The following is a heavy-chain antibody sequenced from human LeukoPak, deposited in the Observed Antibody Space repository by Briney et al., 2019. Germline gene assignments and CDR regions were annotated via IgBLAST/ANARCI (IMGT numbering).Heavy chain of an antibody. V-gene: IGHV4-61*02. CDR2: VYNSGST. CDR3: ARQTFGALYFDS. D-gene: IGHD3-10*01. Sequence: SETLSLTCIVSGGSISRGSYYWTWIRQPAGKGLEWMGRVYNSGSTNYHPSLKSRVTISTDMSKNQFSLKLSSVTAADTAVYYCARQTFGALYFDSWGQGTLLTVSS. CDR1: GGSISRGSYY. J-gene: IGHJ4*02.